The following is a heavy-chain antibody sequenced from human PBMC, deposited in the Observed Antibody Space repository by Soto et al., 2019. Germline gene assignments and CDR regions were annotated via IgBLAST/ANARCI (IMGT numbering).Heavy chain of an antibody. CDR3: ARQGSVPDTYYYYMDV. D-gene: IGHD6-19*01. Sequence: SVKVSCKASGGTFSSYAIGWVRQAPGQGLEWMGGIIPIFGTANYAQKFQGRVTITADESKKQFSLKLSSVTAADTAVYYCARQGSVPDTYYYYMDVWGKGTTVTVSS. J-gene: IGHJ6*03. V-gene: IGHV1-69*13. CDR1: GGTFSSYA. CDR2: IIPIFGTA.